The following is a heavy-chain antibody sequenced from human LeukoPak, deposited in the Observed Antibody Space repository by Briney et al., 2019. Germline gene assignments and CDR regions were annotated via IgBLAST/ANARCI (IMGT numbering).Heavy chain of an antibody. J-gene: IGHJ1*01. Sequence: GGSLRLSCAASGFTFSSYWMHWVRQAPGKGLVWVSRINSDGSSTSYADSVKGRFTISRDNAKNTLYLQMNSLRAEDTAVYYCAKDHSGSGYYYDNFQHWGQGTLVTVSS. CDR3: AKDHSGSGYYYDNFQH. CDR2: INSDGSST. CDR1: GFTFSSYW. V-gene: IGHV3-74*01. D-gene: IGHD3-22*01.